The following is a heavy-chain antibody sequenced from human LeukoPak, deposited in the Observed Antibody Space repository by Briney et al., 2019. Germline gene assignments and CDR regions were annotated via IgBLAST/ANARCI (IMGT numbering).Heavy chain of an antibody. CDR3: ARNPHTVRITMIVVVPDIDLDY. Sequence: ASVKVSCKVSGYTFTSYGISWVRQAPGQGLEWMGWISAYNGNTNYAQKLQGRVTMTTDTSTSTAYMELRSLRSDDTAVYCCARNPHTVRITMIVVVPDIDLDYWGQGTLVTVSS. V-gene: IGHV1-18*01. D-gene: IGHD3-22*01. J-gene: IGHJ4*02. CDR1: GYTFTSYG. CDR2: ISAYNGNT.